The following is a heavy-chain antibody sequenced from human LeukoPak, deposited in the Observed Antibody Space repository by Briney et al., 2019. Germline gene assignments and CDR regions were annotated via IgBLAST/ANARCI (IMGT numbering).Heavy chain of an antibody. CDR1: GFILSSHG. CDR3: ATTRPYGTTWAGAFED. D-gene: IGHD6-19*01. Sequence: GGSLRFSCAASGFILSSHGMSWVRQAPGKRLEWVSTVTSRGGTDYTDSVKGRFIISRDNSKNTLLLQMNSLRAEDTAVYYCATTRPYGTTWAGAFEDWGQGTPVTVSS. J-gene: IGHJ4*01. CDR2: VTSRGGT. V-gene: IGHV3-23*01.